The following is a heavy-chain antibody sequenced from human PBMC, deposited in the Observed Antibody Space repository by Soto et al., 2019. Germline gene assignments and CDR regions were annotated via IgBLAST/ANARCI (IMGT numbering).Heavy chain of an antibody. CDR1: GFTFSSYS. Sequence: EVQLVESGGGLVQPGGSLRLSCAASGFTFSSYSMNWVRQAPGKGLEWVSYISSSSSTIYYADSVKGRFTISRDNAKNSLYLQMNSLRAEDTAVYYCARIWYGDFGGGWFDPWGQGTLVTVSS. J-gene: IGHJ5*02. CDR2: ISSSSSTI. CDR3: ARIWYGDFGGGWFDP. V-gene: IGHV3-48*01. D-gene: IGHD4-17*01.